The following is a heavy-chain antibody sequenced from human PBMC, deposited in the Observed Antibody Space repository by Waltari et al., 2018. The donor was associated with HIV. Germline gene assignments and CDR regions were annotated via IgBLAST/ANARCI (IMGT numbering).Heavy chain of an antibody. CDR1: GGSISSGSYY. D-gene: IGHD2-2*01. CDR2: IYTSGTT. J-gene: IGHJ5*02. Sequence: QVQLQESGPGLVKPSQTLSLTCTVSGGSISSGSYYWSWIRPPAGKGLEWIGRIYTSGTTNYNPSLKSRVTISVDTSKTQFALKLSSVTAADTAVYYCARGGNIVVVPAATGWFDPWGQGTLVTVSS. V-gene: IGHV4-61*02. CDR3: ARGGNIVVVPAATGWFDP.